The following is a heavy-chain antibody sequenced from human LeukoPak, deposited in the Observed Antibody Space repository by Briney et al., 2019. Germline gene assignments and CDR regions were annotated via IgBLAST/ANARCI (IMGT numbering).Heavy chain of an antibody. Sequence: SETLSLTCTVSGYSISSVYDWGWIRQPPGKGLEWIGSMYHSGSTNYNPSLKSRVTISVDTSKNQFFLKLSSVTAADTAVYYCARSGYYDSSGYFDYWGQGTLVTVSS. D-gene: IGHD3-22*01. CDR3: ARSGYYDSSGYFDY. CDR2: MYHSGST. J-gene: IGHJ4*02. V-gene: IGHV4-38-2*02. CDR1: GYSISSVYD.